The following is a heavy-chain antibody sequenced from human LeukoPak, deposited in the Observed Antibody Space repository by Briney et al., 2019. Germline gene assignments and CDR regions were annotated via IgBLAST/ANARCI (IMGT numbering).Heavy chain of an antibody. CDR3: ARRTGYSSGWHDAFDI. J-gene: IGHJ3*02. D-gene: IGHD6-19*01. CDR1: GYSFTSYW. CDR2: IYPGDSDT. Sequence: GESLKISCKGSGYSFTSYWIGWVRQMPGKGLEWMGIIYPGDSDTRYSPSFRGQVTISADKSISTAYLQWSSLKASDTAMYYCARRTGYSSGWHDAFDIWGQGTMVTVSS. V-gene: IGHV5-51*01.